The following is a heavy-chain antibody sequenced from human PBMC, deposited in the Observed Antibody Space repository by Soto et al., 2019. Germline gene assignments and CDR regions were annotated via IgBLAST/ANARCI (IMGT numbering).Heavy chain of an antibody. Sequence: SETLSLTGAVYGGSFSGYYWSWIVQHPGKGLEWIGEINHSGDKYYNPSRQSRVTVSVDTSKNQVSLRVRSVTVAETAMYYCSRVVEAATRHTDFGAGGQGIVVTVSS. CDR3: SRVVEAATRHTDFGA. CDR2: INHSGDK. CDR1: GGSFSGYY. D-gene: IGHD2-21*01. J-gene: IGHJ4*02. V-gene: IGHV4-34*01.